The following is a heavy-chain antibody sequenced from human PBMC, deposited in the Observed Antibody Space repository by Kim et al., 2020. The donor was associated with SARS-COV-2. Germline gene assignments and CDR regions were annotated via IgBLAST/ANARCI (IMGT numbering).Heavy chain of an antibody. J-gene: IGHJ6*02. CDR1: GFAFSEYW. V-gene: IGHV3-7*04. CDR2: LKQDGDEK. CDR3: TRGDIRYGMDV. Sequence: GGSLRLSCVASGFAFSEYWMNWVRQAPGKGLEWVASLKQDGDEKFYVDSVTGRLTISRDNAYNSLYLQMNSLRHEDTAVYYCTRGDIRYGMDVWGQGTTVTVSS.